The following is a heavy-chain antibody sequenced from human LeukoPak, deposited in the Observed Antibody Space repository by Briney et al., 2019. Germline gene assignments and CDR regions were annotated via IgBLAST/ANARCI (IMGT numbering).Heavy chain of an antibody. Sequence: LSLTCTVSGGSISSYYWSWIRQAPGKGLEWVSYISSSGSTIYYADSVKGRFTISRDNAKNSLYLQMNSLRAEATAVYYCARDCSSTSCYRTLDYWGQGTLVTVSS. V-gene: IGHV3-11*04. J-gene: IGHJ4*02. CDR1: GGSISSYY. CDR2: ISSSGSTI. D-gene: IGHD2-2*01. CDR3: ARDCSSTSCYRTLDY.